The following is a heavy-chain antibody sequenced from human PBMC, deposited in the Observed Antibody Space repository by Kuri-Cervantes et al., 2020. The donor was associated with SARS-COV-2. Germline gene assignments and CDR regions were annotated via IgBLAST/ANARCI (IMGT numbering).Heavy chain of an antibody. Sequence: ASVKVSCKASGYTFTDYYMHWVRQAPGQGLEWMGWINPNSGGTNSAQKFQGWVIMTRDTSISTAYMELSRLRSDDTAVYYCATGMVRGLIQSYYYGMDVWGQGTTVTVSS. CDR3: ATGMVRGLIQSYYYGMDV. V-gene: IGHV1-2*04. CDR2: INPNSGGT. J-gene: IGHJ6*02. D-gene: IGHD3-10*01. CDR1: GYTFTDYY.